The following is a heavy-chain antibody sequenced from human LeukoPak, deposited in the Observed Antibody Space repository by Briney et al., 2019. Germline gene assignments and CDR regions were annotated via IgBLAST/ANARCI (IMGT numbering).Heavy chain of an antibody. Sequence: SVKVSCKASGGTFSSYAISWVRQAPGQWLEWMGRIIPIFGTANYAQKFQGRVTITADKSTSTAYMELSSLRSEDTAVYYCAYSGSYWAPPYWGQGTLVTVSS. CDR1: GGTFSSYA. V-gene: IGHV1-69*06. D-gene: IGHD1-26*01. CDR3: AYSGSYWAPPY. J-gene: IGHJ4*02. CDR2: IIPIFGTA.